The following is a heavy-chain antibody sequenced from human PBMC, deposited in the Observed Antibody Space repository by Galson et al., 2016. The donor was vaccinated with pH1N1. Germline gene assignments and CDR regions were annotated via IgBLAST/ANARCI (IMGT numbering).Heavy chain of an antibody. CDR2: IIPVLDIR. Sequence: VKVSCKASGDTFSNYAISWVRQTPGHGLEWMGGIIPVLDIRNYARKFQDRLTIIADVSTSTAYMQLSSLTSEDTAVYYCAKERTANDLAYDGFDMWGQGTLVIVSS. D-gene: IGHD1-1*01. J-gene: IGHJ3*02. V-gene: IGHV1-69*10. CDR3: AKERTANDLAYDGFDM. CDR1: GDTFSNYA.